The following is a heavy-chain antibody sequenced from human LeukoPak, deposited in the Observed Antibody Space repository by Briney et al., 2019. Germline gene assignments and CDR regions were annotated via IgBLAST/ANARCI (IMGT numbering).Heavy chain of an antibody. D-gene: IGHD3-10*01. CDR2: FDPEDGET. Sequence: ASVKVSGKVSGYTLTELSMHWERQAPGKGLEWMGGFDPEDGETIYAQKFQGRVTMTEDTSTDTAYMELSSLRSEDTAVYYCATAYYGSGSSFDYWGQGTLVTVSS. J-gene: IGHJ4*02. CDR3: ATAYYGSGSSFDY. V-gene: IGHV1-24*01. CDR1: GYTLTELS.